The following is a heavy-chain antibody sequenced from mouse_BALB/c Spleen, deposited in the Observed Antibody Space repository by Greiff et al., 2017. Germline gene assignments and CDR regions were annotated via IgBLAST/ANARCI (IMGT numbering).Heavy chain of an antibody. CDR2: ISYSGST. Sequence: EVKLMESGPSLVKPSQTLSLTCSVTGDSITSGYWNWIRKFPGNKLEYMGYISYSGSTYYNPSLKSRISITRDTSKNQYYLQLNSVTTEDTATYYCARWDGPSGAMDYWGQGTSVTVSS. CDR1: GDSITSGY. D-gene: IGHD2-3*01. CDR3: ARWDGPSGAMDY. V-gene: IGHV3-8*02. J-gene: IGHJ4*01.